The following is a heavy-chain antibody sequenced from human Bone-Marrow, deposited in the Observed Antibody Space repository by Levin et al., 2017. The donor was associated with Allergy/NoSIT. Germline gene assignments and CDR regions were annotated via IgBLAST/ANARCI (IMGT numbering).Heavy chain of an antibody. CDR3: ARFDSARYGDYGARY. CDR1: GGSISSSNW. J-gene: IGHJ4*02. D-gene: IGHD4-17*01. Sequence: SETLSLTCAVSGGSISSSNWWSWVRQPPGKGLEWIGEIYHSGSTNYNPSLKSRVTISVDKSKNQFSLKLSSVTAADTAVYYCARFDSARYGDYGARYWGQGTLVTVSS. V-gene: IGHV4-4*02. CDR2: IYHSGST.